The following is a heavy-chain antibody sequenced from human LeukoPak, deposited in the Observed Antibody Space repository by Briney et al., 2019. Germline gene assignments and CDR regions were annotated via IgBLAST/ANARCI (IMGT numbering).Heavy chain of an antibody. CDR1: GFTFSSYG. D-gene: IGHD3-10*01. Sequence: GGSLRLSCAASGFTFSSYGMHWVRQAPGKGLEWVAVISYDGSNKYYADSVKGRFTISRDNSKNTLYLQMNSLRAEDTAVYYCAREEFYYGSGSYYNEGLIDPWGQGTLVTVSS. J-gene: IGHJ5*02. CDR2: ISYDGSNK. V-gene: IGHV3-30*03. CDR3: AREEFYYGSGSYYNEGLIDP.